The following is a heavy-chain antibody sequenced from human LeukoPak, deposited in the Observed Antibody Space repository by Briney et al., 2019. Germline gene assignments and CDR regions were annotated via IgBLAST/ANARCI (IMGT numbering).Heavy chain of an antibody. V-gene: IGHV3-23*01. D-gene: IGHD6-19*01. CDR1: GFTFSSYA. J-gene: IGHJ4*02. CDR3: AKSGGGWSYPYYFDY. Sequence: TGGSLRLSCAASGFTFSSYAMSWVRQAPGKGLEWVSAISGSGGSTYYADSVKGRFTISRDNSKNTLYLQMNSLRAEDTAVYYCAKSGGGWSYPYYFDYWGQGTLVTVSS. CDR2: ISGSGGST.